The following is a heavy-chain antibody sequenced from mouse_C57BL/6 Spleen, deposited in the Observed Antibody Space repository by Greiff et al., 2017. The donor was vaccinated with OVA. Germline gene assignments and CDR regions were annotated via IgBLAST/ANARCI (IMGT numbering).Heavy chain of an antibody. Sequence: QVQLLQPGAELVKPGASVKVSCKASGYTFTNYWMHWVKQRPGRGLEWIGMIDPSSGGTKDNAKFKSKATLTGDKPSSTAYMQLSSLTSEDSAVDYCAREGDINHDDWGKSTTLTAAS. CDR3: AREGDINHDD. CDR1: GYTFTNYW. J-gene: IGHJ2*01. D-gene: IGHD1-1*01. V-gene: IGHV1-72*01. CDR2: IDPSSGGT.